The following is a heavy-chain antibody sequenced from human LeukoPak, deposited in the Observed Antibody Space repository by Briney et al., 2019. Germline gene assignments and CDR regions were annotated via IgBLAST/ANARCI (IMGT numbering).Heavy chain of an antibody. Sequence: SETLSLTCTVSGGSISSYYRSWIRQPPGKGLEWIGYIYYSGSTNYNPSLKSRVTISVDTSKNQFSLKLSSVTAADTAVYYCARAPSPPGYCSGGSCSYFDYWGQGTLVTVSS. J-gene: IGHJ4*02. V-gene: IGHV4-59*12. CDR1: GGSISSYY. CDR3: ARAPSPPGYCSGGSCSYFDY. D-gene: IGHD2-15*01. CDR2: IYYSGST.